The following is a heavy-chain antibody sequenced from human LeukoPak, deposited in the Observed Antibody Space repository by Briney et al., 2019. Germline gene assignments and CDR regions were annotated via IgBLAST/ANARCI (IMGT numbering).Heavy chain of an antibody. D-gene: IGHD5-18*01. CDR2: TWYDGNNK. J-gene: IGHJ4*02. V-gene: IGHV3-33*06. Sequence: GGSLRLSCAASGFTFSSYGMHWVRQAPGKGLEWVAVTWYDGNNKDYADSVKGRFSISRDTSKNTLYLQMNSLRAEDTAVYYCAKGSYSYASVVYFDYWGQGTLVTVSS. CDR3: AKGSYSYASVVYFDY. CDR1: GFTFSSYG.